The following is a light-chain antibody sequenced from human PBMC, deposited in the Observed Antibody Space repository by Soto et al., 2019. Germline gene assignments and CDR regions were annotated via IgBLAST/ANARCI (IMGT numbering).Light chain of an antibody. J-gene: IGKJ4*02. CDR2: GAS. CDR1: QSVSSSY. Sequence: EIVWTQSPGTLSLSPGERATLSCRASQSVSSSYLAWYQQKPGQAPRLLIYGASSRATGIPDRFSVSGSGTDFTLTICRLEPEDFAVYYCQQYGSSPPLTFGGGTKVEIK. CDR3: QQYGSSPPLT. V-gene: IGKV3-20*01.